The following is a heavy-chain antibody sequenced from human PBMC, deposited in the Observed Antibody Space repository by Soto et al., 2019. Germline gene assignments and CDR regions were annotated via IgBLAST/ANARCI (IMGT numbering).Heavy chain of an antibody. J-gene: IGHJ3*02. D-gene: IGHD3-10*01. CDR1: GFTFSDYY. CDR2: ISSSGSTI. Sequence: QVQLVESGGGVGKPGGSLRLSCAASGFTFSDYYMSWIRPAPGKGREWVSYISSSGSTIYYAASVKGRFTISRDNATNSLSLQMTSLRAEDTAVYYCARGLLWFGPEAFDIWGQGTLVTFAS. V-gene: IGHV3-11*01. CDR3: ARGLLWFGPEAFDI.